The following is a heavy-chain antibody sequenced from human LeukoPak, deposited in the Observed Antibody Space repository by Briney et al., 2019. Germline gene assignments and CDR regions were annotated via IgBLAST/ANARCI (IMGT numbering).Heavy chain of an antibody. D-gene: IGHD1-26*01. Sequence: GSLSLSCAASGFTFSSYSMNWVRQAPGKGLEWVSYISSSSSTIYYPDSERGRFTTSRDNAKNSLYLQMYSLRDEDTAVYYCARDGEVGATSLLRDFDYWGQGTLVTVSS. CDR1: GFTFSSYS. CDR3: ARDGEVGATSLLRDFDY. V-gene: IGHV3-48*02. J-gene: IGHJ4*02. CDR2: ISSSSSTI.